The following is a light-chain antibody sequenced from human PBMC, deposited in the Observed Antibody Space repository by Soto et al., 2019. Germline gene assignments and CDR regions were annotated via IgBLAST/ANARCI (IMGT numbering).Light chain of an antibody. Sequence: EVVLTQSPATLSVSPGDRATLSCRASQYIGSAVAWYHQRSGQAPRLLIFDASIRVPTTPARFSGSVSGTEFTLTISSLESEDFAVYYCKQYKEWPPFTFGQGTRLEIK. J-gene: IGKJ5*01. V-gene: IGKV3-15*01. CDR3: KQYKEWPPFT. CDR2: DAS. CDR1: QYIGSA.